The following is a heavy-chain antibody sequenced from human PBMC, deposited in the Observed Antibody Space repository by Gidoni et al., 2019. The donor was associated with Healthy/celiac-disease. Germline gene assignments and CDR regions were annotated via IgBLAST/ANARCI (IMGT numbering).Heavy chain of an antibody. D-gene: IGHD3-3*01. V-gene: IGHV4-34*01. CDR2: INHSGST. J-gene: IGHJ4*02. CDR3: ARATIFGVVGPFLGY. Sequence: LEWIGEINHSGSTNYNPSLKSRVTISVDTSKNQFSLKLSSVTAADTAVYYCARATIFGVVGPFLGYWGQGTLVTVSS.